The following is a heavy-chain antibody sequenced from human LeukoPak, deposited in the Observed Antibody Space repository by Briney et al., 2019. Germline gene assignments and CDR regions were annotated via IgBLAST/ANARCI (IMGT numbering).Heavy chain of an antibody. V-gene: IGHV4-38-2*01. J-gene: IGHJ3*02. D-gene: IGHD1-26*01. CDR3: AGSFSGSYHSAFDI. Sequence: SETLSLTCAVSGYSISSGYYWGWIRQPPGKGLEWIGSIYHSGSTYYNPSLKSRVTISVDTSKNQFSLKLSSVTAADTAVYYCAGSFSGSYHSAFDIWGQGTMVTVSS. CDR2: IYHSGST. CDR1: GYSISSGYY.